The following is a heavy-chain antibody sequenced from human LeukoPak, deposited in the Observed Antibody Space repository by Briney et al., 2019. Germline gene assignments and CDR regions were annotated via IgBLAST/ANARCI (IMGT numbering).Heavy chain of an antibody. CDR3: ARSYQLPSRMDY. J-gene: IGHJ4*02. CDR2: INPNNGGS. D-gene: IGHD2-2*01. V-gene: IGHV1-2*02. CDR1: GYTFTGYY. Sequence: ASVKVSCKASGYTFTGYYMHWVRQAPGQGLEWMGWINPNNGGSNYAQKFQGRVTMTRDTSISTAYMELSRLRSDDTAVYYCARSYQLPSRMDYWGQGTLVTVSS.